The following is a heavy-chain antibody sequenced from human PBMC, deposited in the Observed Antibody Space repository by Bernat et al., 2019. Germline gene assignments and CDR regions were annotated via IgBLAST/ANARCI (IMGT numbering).Heavy chain of an antibody. Sequence: VKLVESGGDLVQPGGSLRLSCAASGFTFSDYYMSWIRQAPGKGLDWVSYISSSSSYTNYADSVKGRFTISRDNAKNSLYLQMNSLRAEDTAVYYCARGTSTSAPYMDVWGKGTTVTVSS. V-gene: IGHV3-11*05. J-gene: IGHJ6*03. CDR1: GFTFSDYY. CDR2: ISSSSSYT. CDR3: ARGTSTSAPYMDV.